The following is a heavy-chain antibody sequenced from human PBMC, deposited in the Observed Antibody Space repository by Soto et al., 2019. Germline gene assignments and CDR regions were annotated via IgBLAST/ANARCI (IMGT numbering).Heavy chain of an antibody. CDR1: GFTFTNAW. CDR3: TTYGGSCTNGICSYYFHGMDV. J-gene: IGHJ6*02. V-gene: IGHV3-15*01. D-gene: IGHD2-8*01. CDR2: VKSKTDGGTA. Sequence: VQLAESGGGLVKPGGSLRLSCAASGFTFTNAWMSWVRQAPGKGLEWVGRVKSKTDGGTADYAAPVKGRFTISRDDSKNTLYLQMNSLQTEDTAVYYCTTYGGSCTNGICSYYFHGMDVWGQGTTVTVSS.